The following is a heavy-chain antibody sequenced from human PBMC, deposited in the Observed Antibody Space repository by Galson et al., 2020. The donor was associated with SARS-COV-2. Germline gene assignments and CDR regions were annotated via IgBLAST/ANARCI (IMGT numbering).Heavy chain of an antibody. Sequence: SQTLSLTCTVSGHSISDYYWSWIRQSAGKGLEWIGRIYINSNGITNFNPSLKSRVTMSVDTSKNQFSLLLSSLSAADTAIYYCARERVALVRNYYDSSAYPDHWGQGTLVTVSS. CDR1: GHSISDYY. D-gene: IGHD3-22*01. CDR2: IYINSNGIT. J-gene: IGHJ5*02. V-gene: IGHV4-4*07. CDR3: ARERVALVRNYYDSSAYPDH.